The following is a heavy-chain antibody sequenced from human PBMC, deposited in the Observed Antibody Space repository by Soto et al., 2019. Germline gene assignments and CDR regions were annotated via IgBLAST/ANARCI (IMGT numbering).Heavy chain of an antibody. Sequence: QVQLVQSGAEVKKPGSSVKVSCKVSGGTFSTYPISWVRQAPGQGLEWVGSIFPIFATRNRAQNFKGRVTITADKSTSTVYMELTSLRSDATALYYCARVRGGTREWYLDGYWGQGTLVTVSS. J-gene: IGHJ4*02. V-gene: IGHV1-69*06. D-gene: IGHD3-3*01. CDR3: ARVRGGTREWYLDGY. CDR1: GGTFSTYP. CDR2: IFPIFATR.